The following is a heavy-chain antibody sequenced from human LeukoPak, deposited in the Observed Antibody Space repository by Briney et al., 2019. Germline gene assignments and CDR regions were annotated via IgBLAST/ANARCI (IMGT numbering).Heavy chain of an antibody. V-gene: IGHV4-34*01. CDR2: INHSGST. Sequence: PSETLSLTCAVYGGSFSGYYWSWIRQPPGKGLEWIGEINHSGSTNYNPSLKSRVTIPVDTSKNQFSLKLSSVTAADTAVYYCARPQLVTGSDWFDPWGQGTLVTVSS. CDR3: ARPQLVTGSDWFDP. CDR1: GGSFSGYY. D-gene: IGHD1-14*01. J-gene: IGHJ5*02.